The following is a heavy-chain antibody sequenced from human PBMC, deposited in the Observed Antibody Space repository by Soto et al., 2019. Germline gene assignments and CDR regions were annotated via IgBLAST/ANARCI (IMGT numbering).Heavy chain of an antibody. V-gene: IGHV3-23*01. Sequence: EVQLLESGGGLVQPGGSLRLSCAASGFTFSSYAMTWVRQAPGKGLEWVSAISGSGGTTYHADSAKGRFTISRDNSKNTLYLQMNSLRAEDAAVYYCAKPPYSSSSYYYYGMDVWGQGTTVTVSS. D-gene: IGHD6-6*01. CDR1: GFTFSSYA. CDR3: AKPPYSSSSYYYYGMDV. CDR2: ISGSGGTT. J-gene: IGHJ6*02.